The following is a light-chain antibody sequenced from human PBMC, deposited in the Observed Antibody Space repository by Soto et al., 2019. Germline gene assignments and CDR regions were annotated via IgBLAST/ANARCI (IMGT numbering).Light chain of an antibody. J-gene: IGKJ1*01. CDR1: QSINSN. CDR2: IAS. Sequence: ETVMTQSPATLSLSPGERVTLSCRASQSINSNLAWYHQTPGQPPTVLIYIASTRATAVPARFSGSGSGTEFTLTISSLQSEDFAVYYCQQSDTTPWTFGQGTRVEIK. V-gene: IGKV3-15*01. CDR3: QQSDTTPWT.